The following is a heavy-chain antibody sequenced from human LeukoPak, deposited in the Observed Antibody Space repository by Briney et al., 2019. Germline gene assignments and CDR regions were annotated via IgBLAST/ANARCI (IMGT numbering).Heavy chain of an antibody. J-gene: IGHJ4*02. CDR3: ARDPRDYGDFTGDY. Sequence: GGSLRLSCAVSGFTFSSSSMNWVRQAPGKGLEWVSSISSSSSYIYYADSVKGRFTISRDNAKNSLYLQMDSLRADGTAVYYCARDPRDYGDFTGDYWGQGTLVTVSS. CDR1: GFTFSSSS. V-gene: IGHV3-21*01. CDR2: ISSSSSYI. D-gene: IGHD4-17*01.